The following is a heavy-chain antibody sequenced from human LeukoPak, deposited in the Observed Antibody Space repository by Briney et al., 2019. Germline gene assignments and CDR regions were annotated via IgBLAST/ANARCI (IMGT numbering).Heavy chain of an antibody. CDR3: ARDLSIMVGYYDSSGYYYFDY. J-gene: IGHJ4*02. V-gene: IGHV1-46*01. D-gene: IGHD3-22*01. CDR2: INPSGGST. Sequence: ASVKVSCKASGYTFTSYYMHWVRQAPGQGLEWMGIINPSGGSTSYAQEFQGRVTMTRDTSTSTVYMELSSLRSEDTAVYYCARDLSIMVGYYDSSGYYYFDYWGQGTLVTVSS. CDR1: GYTFTSYY.